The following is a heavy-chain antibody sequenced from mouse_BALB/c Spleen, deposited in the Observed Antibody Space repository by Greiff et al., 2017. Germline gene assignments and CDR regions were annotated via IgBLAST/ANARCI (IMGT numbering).Heavy chain of an antibody. CDR3: ARGYGSSYCYFDY. CDR1: GYAFSSYW. V-gene: IGHV1-80*01. CDR2: IYPGDGDT. D-gene: IGHD1-1*01. Sequence: VQLQQSGAELVRPGSSVKISCKASGYAFSSYWMNWVKQRPGQGLEWIGQIYPGDGDTNYNGKFKGKATLTADKSSSTAYMQLSSLTSEDSAVYFCARGYGSSYCYFDYWGQGTTLTVSS. J-gene: IGHJ2*01.